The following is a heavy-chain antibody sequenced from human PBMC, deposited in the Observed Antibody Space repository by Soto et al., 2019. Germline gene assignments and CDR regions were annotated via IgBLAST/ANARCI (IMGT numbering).Heavy chain of an antibody. V-gene: IGHV3-23*01. D-gene: IGHD6-13*01. Sequence: EVQLLESGGGLVQPGGSLSLSCAASGFTFSNYAVTWVRQAPGKGLEWVSTISGSGGSTYYADSVKGRFTVSRDNSKNTLYLQMNSLRAEDTAVYYCAKDQGSSWYEIDYWGQGNLVTVSS. CDR3: AKDQGSSWYEIDY. CDR2: ISGSGGST. CDR1: GFTFSNYA. J-gene: IGHJ4*02.